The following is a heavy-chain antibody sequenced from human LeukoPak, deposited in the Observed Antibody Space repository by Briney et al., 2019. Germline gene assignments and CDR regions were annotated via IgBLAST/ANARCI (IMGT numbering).Heavy chain of an antibody. CDR1: GYTFTGYY. D-gene: IGHD3-3*01. J-gene: IGHJ6*03. CDR3: ARAFLYYDFWSGYYGYYYYMDV. CDR2: MNPNSGNT. V-gene: IGHV1-8*03. Sequence: ASVKVSCKASGYTFTGYYMHWVRQATGQGLEWMGWMNPNSGNTGYAQKFQGRVTITRNTSISTAYMELSSLRSEDTAVYYCARAFLYYDFWSGYYGYYYYMDVWGKGTTVTVSS.